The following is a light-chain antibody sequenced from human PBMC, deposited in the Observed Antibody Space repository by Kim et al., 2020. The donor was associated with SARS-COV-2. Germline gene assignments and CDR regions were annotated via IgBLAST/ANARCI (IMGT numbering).Light chain of an antibody. CDR2: AAS. V-gene: IGKV1-17*01. CDR3: LQHNTYPPT. J-gene: IGKJ1*01. CDR1: QDIKND. Sequence: DIQMTQTPSSLSAYVGDRVTITCRASQDIKNDLGWYQQKPGRAPKRLIYAASSLQSGVPSRFSGRGSGTDFTLTISSLQPEDCATYYCLQHNTYPPTFGQGTKMDIK.